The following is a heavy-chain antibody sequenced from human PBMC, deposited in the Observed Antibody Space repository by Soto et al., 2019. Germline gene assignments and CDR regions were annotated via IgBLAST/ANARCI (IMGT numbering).Heavy chain of an antibody. CDR3: TTDLSRVLRFLEWLPTDYYYYGMDV. CDR1: GFTFSNSW. V-gene: IGHV3-15*01. D-gene: IGHD3-3*01. J-gene: IGHJ6*02. CDR2: IKSKTDGGTT. Sequence: SLRLSCASSGFTFSNSWMSWVRQAPGKGLEWVGRIKSKTDGGTTDYAAPVKGRFTISRDDSKNTLYLQMNSLKTEDTAVYCCTTDLSRVLRFLEWLPTDYYYYGMDVWGQGTTVTVSS.